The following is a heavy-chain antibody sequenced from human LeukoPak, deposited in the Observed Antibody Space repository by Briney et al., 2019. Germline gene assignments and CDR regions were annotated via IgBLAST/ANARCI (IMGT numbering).Heavy chain of an antibody. V-gene: IGHV3-69-1*01. CDR2: ISRSSTI. D-gene: IGHD6-6*01. Sequence: PGGSLRLSCAASGFTFSTHDVNWVRQAPGKGLEWVSFISRSSTIYYADSVKGRFTISRDNSKNTLYLQMNSLRAEDTAVYYCAKDTPREYSSSFDAFDIWGQGTMVTVSS. J-gene: IGHJ3*02. CDR3: AKDTPREYSSSFDAFDI. CDR1: GFTFSTHD.